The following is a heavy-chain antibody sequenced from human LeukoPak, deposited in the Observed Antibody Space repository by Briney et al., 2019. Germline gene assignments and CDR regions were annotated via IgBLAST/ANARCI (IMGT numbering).Heavy chain of an antibody. Sequence: ASVKVSCKASGYTFTTNYKHWVRQAPGQGLEWVGIINPSGGDTNYAQKFQGRVTLIRDTSTSTVSMELSSLRSEDTAVYYCARGSFAGTGGYFASNPFFDYWGQGTLVTVSS. D-gene: IGHD2-2*03. CDR3: ARGSFAGTGGYFASNPFFDY. CDR1: GYTFTTNY. CDR2: INPSGGDT. J-gene: IGHJ4*02. V-gene: IGHV1-46*01.